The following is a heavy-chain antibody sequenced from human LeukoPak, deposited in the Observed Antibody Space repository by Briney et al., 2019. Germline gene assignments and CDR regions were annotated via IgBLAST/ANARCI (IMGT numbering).Heavy chain of an antibody. D-gene: IGHD1-1*01. V-gene: IGHV4-38-2*02. CDR3: ARLPGSYYMDV. CDR2: IYHSGST. J-gene: IGHJ6*03. Sequence: PSETLSLTCTVSGYSISSSYYWGWIRQPPGKGLEWIGSIYHSGSTYYNPSLKSRVTISVDTSKNRFSLKLSSVTAADTAVYYCARLPGSYYMDVWGKGTTVTVSS. CDR1: GYSISSSYY.